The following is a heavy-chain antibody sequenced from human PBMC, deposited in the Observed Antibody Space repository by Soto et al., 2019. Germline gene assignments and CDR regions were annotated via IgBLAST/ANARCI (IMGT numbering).Heavy chain of an antibody. V-gene: IGHV4-39*01. CDR3: AAHDSGGYYAEY. D-gene: IGHD3-22*01. CDR2: TPYSGST. Sequence: QLQLQESGPGLVKPSETLSLTCTVSGDSVTISDYYWGWIRQPPGKGLVWIGGTPYSGSTYYNPSLKSRVTITGDTSMKQFSLKLTSVTAADAAVYYCAAHDSGGYYAEYWGQGTLVTVSA. J-gene: IGHJ4*02. CDR1: GDSVTISDYY.